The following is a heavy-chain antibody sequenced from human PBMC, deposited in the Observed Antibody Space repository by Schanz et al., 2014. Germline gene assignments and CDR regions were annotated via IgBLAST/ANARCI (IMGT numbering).Heavy chain of an antibody. Sequence: EVQLLESGGGLAQPGGSLRLSCAASGFSFSIFAMTWVRQAPGQGLEWVSIIYTDGSTYYADSVRDRFTISRDNSKNMLYLQINNLRAEDTAVYYCARGTDTAMEHRPFDYWGQGTLVTVSS. CDR2: IYTDGST. D-gene: IGHD5-18*01. CDR3: ARGTDTAMEHRPFDY. J-gene: IGHJ4*02. V-gene: IGHV3-66*01. CDR1: GFSFSIFA.